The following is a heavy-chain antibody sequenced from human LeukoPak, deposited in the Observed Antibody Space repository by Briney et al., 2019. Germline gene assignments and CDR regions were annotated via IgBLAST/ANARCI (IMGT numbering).Heavy chain of an antibody. CDR1: GGTFSSYA. J-gene: IGHJ4*02. CDR2: IIPIFGTA. D-gene: IGHD3-22*01. V-gene: IGHV1-69*05. Sequence: GASVKVSCKASGGTFSSYAISWVRRAPGQGLEWMGGIIPIFGTANYAQKFQGRVTITTDESTSTAYMELSSLRPEDTAVYYCARDSTGGYHFDYWGQGTLVTVSS. CDR3: ARDSTGGYHFDY.